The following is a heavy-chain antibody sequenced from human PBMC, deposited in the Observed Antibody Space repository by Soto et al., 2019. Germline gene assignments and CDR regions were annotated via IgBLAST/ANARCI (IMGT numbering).Heavy chain of an antibody. V-gene: IGHV3-23*01. J-gene: IGHJ4*02. CDR1: GFTFSSYA. Sequence: VGSLRLSCAASGFTFSSYAMSWVRQAPGKGLEWVSAISGSGGSTYYADSVKGRFTISRDNSKNTLYLQMNSLRAEDAAVYYCAKSRSNIVVSLKPPTNYFDYWGQGTLVIVSS. CDR2: ISGSGGST. CDR3: AKSRSNIVVSLKPPTNYFDY. D-gene: IGHD2-15*01.